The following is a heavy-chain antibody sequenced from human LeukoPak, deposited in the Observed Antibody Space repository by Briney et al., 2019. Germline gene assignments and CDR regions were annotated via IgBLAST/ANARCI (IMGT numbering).Heavy chain of an antibody. Sequence: KASETLSLTCTVSGGSISSYYWSWIRQPPGKGLEWIGYIYYSGSTNYNPSLKSRVTISVDTSKNQFSLKLSSVTAADTAVYYCARVGWELLPYYYYMDVWGKGTTVTVSS. J-gene: IGHJ6*03. D-gene: IGHD1-26*01. V-gene: IGHV4-59*01. CDR1: GGSISSYY. CDR2: IYYSGST. CDR3: ARVGWELLPYYYYMDV.